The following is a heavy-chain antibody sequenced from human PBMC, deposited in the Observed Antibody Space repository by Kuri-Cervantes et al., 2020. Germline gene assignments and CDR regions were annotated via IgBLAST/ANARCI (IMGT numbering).Heavy chain of an antibody. CDR3: ARSYSSGWYVL. V-gene: IGHV4-34*01. CDR1: GGSFSGYY. Sequence: GSLRLSCAVYGGSFSGYYWSWIRQPPGKGLEWIGEINHSGSTNYNPSLKSRVTISVDTSKNQFSLKLSSVTAADTAVYYCARSYSSGWYVLWGQGTLVTVSS. D-gene: IGHD6-19*01. J-gene: IGHJ4*02. CDR2: INHSGST.